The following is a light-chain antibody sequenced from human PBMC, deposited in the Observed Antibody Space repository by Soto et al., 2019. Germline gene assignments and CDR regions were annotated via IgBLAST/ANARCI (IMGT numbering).Light chain of an antibody. Sequence: QSVLTQPPSASGTPGQRVSISGSGSSSNIGSNAVHWYQQFPGTAPRLLIYRDNQRPSGVPDRFSGSKSGTSASLVISGLQSEDEAEYYCAAWNDRPYLWVFGGGTKVTVL. CDR3: AAWNDRPYLWV. CDR2: RDN. V-gene: IGLV1-44*01. CDR1: SSNIGSNA. J-gene: IGLJ3*02.